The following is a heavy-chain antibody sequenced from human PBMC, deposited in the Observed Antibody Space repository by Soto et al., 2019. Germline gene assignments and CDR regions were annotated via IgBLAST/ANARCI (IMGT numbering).Heavy chain of an antibody. CDR3: ATTLVYENNAYHRDGLDV. D-gene: IGHD3-22*01. CDR2: ISGSGTAT. V-gene: IGHV3-23*01. J-gene: IGHJ3*01. CDR1: GFPFWTYS. Sequence: EVKLLESGGGLVQPGGSMRLSCAASGFPFWTYSMSWVRQAPRKGLEWVSGISGSGTATYYTDSVKGRFTVSRDNSKDTLLLQMNTLRVEDKAVDYCATTLVYENNAYHRDGLDVWGQGTAVTVSS.